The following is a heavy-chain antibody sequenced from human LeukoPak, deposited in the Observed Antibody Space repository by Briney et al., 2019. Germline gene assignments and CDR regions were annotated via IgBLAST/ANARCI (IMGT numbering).Heavy chain of an antibody. CDR2: IYPVDSAS. V-gene: IGHV5-51*01. Sequence: GESLQISFQGSGYRFTTYWIVWVRQLPGKGLEWMGIIYPVDSASRYSPSFQGQVTISADKSISTAYLQWTSLKASHTAMYYCARLGGGYCSATSCYCDYWGQGTLVTVSS. CDR3: ARLGGGYCSATSCYCDY. J-gene: IGHJ4*02. D-gene: IGHD2-2*01. CDR1: GYRFTTYW.